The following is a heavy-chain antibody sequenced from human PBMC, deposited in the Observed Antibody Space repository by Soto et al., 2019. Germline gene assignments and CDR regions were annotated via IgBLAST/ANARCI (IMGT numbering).Heavy chain of an antibody. CDR3: AREGQQLGKNWFDP. J-gene: IGHJ5*02. D-gene: IGHD6-13*01. Sequence: GASVKVSCKASGCTFSSYTISWVRQAPGQGLEWMGRIIPILGIANYAQKFQGRVTITADKSTSTAYMELSSLRSEDTAVYYCAREGQQLGKNWFDPWGQGTLVTVSS. CDR1: GCTFSSYT. V-gene: IGHV1-69*04. CDR2: IIPILGIA.